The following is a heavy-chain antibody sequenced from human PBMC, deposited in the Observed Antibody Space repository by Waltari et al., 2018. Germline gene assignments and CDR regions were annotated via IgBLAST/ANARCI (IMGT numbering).Heavy chain of an antibody. CDR3: ARDSGGSYDY. CDR2: SRSKAGSYTT. Sequence: EVQLVESGGDWVQPGGSLRLSCAASGFAFEAYYMDWVRQTPGKGLEWLGRSRSKAGSYTTEYVPSVKGRFTISRDSSKNLLYIQMNSLKSEDTAVYYCARDSGGSYDYWGQGTVVTVSS. CDR1: GFAFEAYY. V-gene: IGHV3-72*01. J-gene: IGHJ4*02. D-gene: IGHD1-26*01.